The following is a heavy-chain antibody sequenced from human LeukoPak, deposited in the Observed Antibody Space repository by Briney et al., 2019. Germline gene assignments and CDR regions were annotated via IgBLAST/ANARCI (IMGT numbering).Heavy chain of an antibody. Sequence: ASVKVSCKASGYTFTSYYMHWVRQAPGQGLEWMGIINPSGGSTSYAQKFQGRVTMTRDTSTSTVYTELGSLRFEDTAVYYCARGSAAGTYYFDYWGQGTLVTVSS. CDR3: ARGSAAGTYYFDY. D-gene: IGHD6-13*01. CDR1: GYTFTSYY. CDR2: INPSGGST. V-gene: IGHV1-46*01. J-gene: IGHJ4*02.